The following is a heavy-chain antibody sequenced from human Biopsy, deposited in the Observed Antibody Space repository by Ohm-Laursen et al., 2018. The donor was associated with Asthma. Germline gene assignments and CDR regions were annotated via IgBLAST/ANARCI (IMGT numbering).Heavy chain of an antibody. CDR3: ARCQVGYSSGWSLLLKKIYYSGMDV. CDR2: IMTVFGTT. V-gene: IGHV1-69*13. Sequence: GASVKVSWKAPGGTFSNFAISCVRQDPGQGLEWLGGIMTVFGTTKYAQKIQGRVTITADESTSTAYMEVTSLRSEDTAIYYCARCQVGYSSGWSLLLKKIYYSGMDVWGQGTAVTVSS. CDR1: GGTFSNFA. D-gene: IGHD6-19*01. J-gene: IGHJ6*02.